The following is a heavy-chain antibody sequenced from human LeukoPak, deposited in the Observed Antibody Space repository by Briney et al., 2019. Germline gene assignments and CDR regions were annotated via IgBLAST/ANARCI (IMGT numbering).Heavy chain of an antibody. CDR1: GYTFTGYY. J-gene: IGHJ5*02. CDR2: INPNSGGT. Sequence: ASVKVSCKASGYTFTGYYMHWVRQAPGQGLEWMGWINPNSGGTNYAQKFQGRVTMTRDTSISTAYMELNRLRSDDTAVYYCARYIEYYDFWSGSDAWFDPWGQGTLVTVSS. V-gene: IGHV1-2*02. D-gene: IGHD3-3*01. CDR3: ARYIEYYDFWSGSDAWFDP.